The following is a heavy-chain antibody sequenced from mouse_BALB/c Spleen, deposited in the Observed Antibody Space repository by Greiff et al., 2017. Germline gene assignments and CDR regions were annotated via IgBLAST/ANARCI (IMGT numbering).Heavy chain of an antibody. CDR1: GFAFSSYD. J-gene: IGHJ3*01. CDR3: ARRPPFAY. V-gene: IGHV5-12-1*01. CDR2: ISSGGGST. Sequence: EVKLVESGGGLVKPGGSLKLSCAASGFAFSSYDMSWVRQTPEKGLEWVAYISSGGGSTYYPDTVKGRFTISRDNAKNTLYLQMSRLKSEDTAMYDGARRPPFAYWGQGTLVTVSA.